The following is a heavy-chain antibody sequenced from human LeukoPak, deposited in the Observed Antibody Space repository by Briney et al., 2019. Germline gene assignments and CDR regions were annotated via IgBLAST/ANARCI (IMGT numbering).Heavy chain of an antibody. D-gene: IGHD6-19*01. CDR2: IYYSGTT. CDR3: ARKQYSSGWYPWFDP. Sequence: PSETLSLTCTVSGVSISSSSHYWGWIRQPPGKGLEWIGSIYYSGTTYYNPSLKSRATVSVDTSKNQFSLKLSSVTAADTAVYYCARKQYSSGWYPWFDPWGQGTLVIVSS. J-gene: IGHJ5*02. V-gene: IGHV4-39*01. CDR1: GVSISSSSHY.